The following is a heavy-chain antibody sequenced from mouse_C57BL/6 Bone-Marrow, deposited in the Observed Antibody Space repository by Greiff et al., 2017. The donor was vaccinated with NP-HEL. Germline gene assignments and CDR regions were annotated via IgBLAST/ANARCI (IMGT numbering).Heavy chain of an antibody. J-gene: IGHJ2*01. CDR3: ARSAYFSNYGYFDY. Sequence: VKLMEPGPGILQPSQTLSLTCSFSGFSLSTFGMGVGWIRQPSGKGLEWLAHIWWDDDKYYNPALKSRLTISKDTSKNQVFLKIANVDTADTATYYCARSAYFSNYGYFDYWGQGTTLTVSS. CDR2: IWWDDDK. D-gene: IGHD2-5*01. V-gene: IGHV8-8*01. CDR1: GFSLSTFGMG.